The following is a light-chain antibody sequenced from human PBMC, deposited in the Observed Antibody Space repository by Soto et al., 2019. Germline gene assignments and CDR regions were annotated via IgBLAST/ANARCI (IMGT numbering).Light chain of an antibody. Sequence: QSALTQPPSASGSPGQSVTISCTGTKSDIGVYDFVSWYQHHPGKAPRLIIYEVVQRPSGVPDRFSGSKSGNTASLTVSGLQAADEADYYCTSYGGRDNLMFGGGTKLTVL. CDR1: KSDIGVYDF. CDR3: TSYGGRDNLM. V-gene: IGLV2-8*01. CDR2: EVV. J-gene: IGLJ3*02.